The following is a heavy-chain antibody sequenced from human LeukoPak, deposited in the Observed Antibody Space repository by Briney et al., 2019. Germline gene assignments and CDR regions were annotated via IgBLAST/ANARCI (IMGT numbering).Heavy chain of an antibody. D-gene: IGHD6-19*01. CDR3: SRGHSGGSDLCFDS. CDR1: GFTFGDYA. Sequence: GGSLRLSCTASGFTFGDYAMSGVRQAPGKGLEWVGFIRSKAYGGTTEYAASVKGRFTISRDDSKSIAYLQMNSLKTEDTAVYYCSRGHSGGSDLCFDSAGEGRMV. CDR2: IRSKAYGGTT. V-gene: IGHV3-49*04. J-gene: IGHJ3*02.